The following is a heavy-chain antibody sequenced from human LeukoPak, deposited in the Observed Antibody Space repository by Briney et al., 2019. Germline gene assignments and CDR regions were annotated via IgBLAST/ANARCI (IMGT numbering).Heavy chain of an antibody. CDR2: INHSGST. CDR1: GGSFSGYY. CDR3: ARDDSGGWYHGDWFDP. Sequence: SETLSLTCAVYGGSFSGYYWSWIRQPPGKGLEWIGEINHSGSTNYNPSLKSRVTISVDTSKNQFSLKLSSVTAADTAVYYCARDDSGGWYHGDWFDPWGQGTLVTVSS. J-gene: IGHJ5*02. D-gene: IGHD6-19*01. V-gene: IGHV4-34*01.